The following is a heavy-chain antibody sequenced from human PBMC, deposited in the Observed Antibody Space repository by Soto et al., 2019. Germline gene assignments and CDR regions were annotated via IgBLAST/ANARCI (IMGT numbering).Heavy chain of an antibody. D-gene: IGHD3-10*01. Sequence: GASVKVSCKASGYTFTSYYMHWVRQAPGQGLEWMGIINPSGGSTIYAQKFQGRVTMIRDTSTSTVYMELSSLRSEDTAVYYCTRGGRIVRGVIASDLYYYYGMDVWGQGTTVTVSS. J-gene: IGHJ6*02. CDR3: TRGGRIVRGVIASDLYYYYGMDV. V-gene: IGHV1-46*03. CDR1: GYTFTSYY. CDR2: INPSGGST.